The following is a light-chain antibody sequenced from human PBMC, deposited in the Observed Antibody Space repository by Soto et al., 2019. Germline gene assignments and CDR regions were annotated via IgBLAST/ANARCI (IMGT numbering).Light chain of an antibody. CDR1: SSDVGGYNY. CDR3: SSYTGSTTYV. Sequence: QSALTQPASVSGSPGQSITISCAGTSSDVGGYNYVSWYQQHPGKAPKLMIYEVSNRPSGVSNRFSGSKSGNTASLTISRLQTEDEADYYCSSYTGSTTYVFGTGTKVTVL. CDR2: EVS. V-gene: IGLV2-14*01. J-gene: IGLJ1*01.